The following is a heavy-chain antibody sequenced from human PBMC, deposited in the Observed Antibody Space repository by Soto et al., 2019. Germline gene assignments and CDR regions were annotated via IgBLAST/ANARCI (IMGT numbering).Heavy chain of an antibody. D-gene: IGHD6-13*01. Sequence: PGESLKISCQASGYSFISSWIGWVRQMPGKGLEWMGIIYPGDSGTRYSPSFQGQVTISADKSTSTAYLQWSSLKASDTATYYCARMMAASGTAFDYWGQGALVTVSS. J-gene: IGHJ4*02. CDR3: ARMMAASGTAFDY. V-gene: IGHV5-51*01. CDR2: IYPGDSGT. CDR1: GYSFISSW.